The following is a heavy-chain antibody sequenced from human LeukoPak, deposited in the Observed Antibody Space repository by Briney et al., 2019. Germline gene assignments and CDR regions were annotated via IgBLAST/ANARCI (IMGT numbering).Heavy chain of an antibody. CDR1: GLSISNSW. CDR2: IKQDGSEK. D-gene: IGHD6-19*01. CDR3: ARLQWQPPDY. V-gene: IGHV3-7*03. Sequence: GGSLRLSCAASGLSISNSWMSWFRQAPGKGPEWVANIKQDGSEKYHVDSVKGRFTVSRDNANNLLYLQMNSLRVEDTAVYYCARLQWQPPDYWGQGTLVIVSS. J-gene: IGHJ4*02.